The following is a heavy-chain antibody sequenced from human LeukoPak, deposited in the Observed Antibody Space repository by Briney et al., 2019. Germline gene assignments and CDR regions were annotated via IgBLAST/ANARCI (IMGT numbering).Heavy chain of an antibody. D-gene: IGHD2-15*01. CDR3: VHRNRGGSWFDP. CDR2: IFWDDVE. Sequence: SGPTRVKPTQTLTLTCTFSGVSLSTNGVGEGWIRQPPGKALEWLALIFWDDVERYSPSLKSRLTITKDTSKDQVVLTMANMDPVDTATYYGVHRNRGGSWFDPWGQGTLVTVSS. J-gene: IGHJ5*02. V-gene: IGHV2-5*02. CDR1: GVSLSTNGVG.